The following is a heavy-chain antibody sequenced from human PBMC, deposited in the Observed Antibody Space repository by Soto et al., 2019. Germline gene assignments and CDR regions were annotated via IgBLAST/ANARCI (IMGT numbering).Heavy chain of an antibody. CDR3: ARALGVRGVIIKIRFYGMDV. CDR1: GGSFSGYY. V-gene: IGHV4-34*01. CDR2: INHSGST. D-gene: IGHD3-10*01. J-gene: IGHJ6*02. Sequence: LSLTCAVYGGSFSGYYWSWIRQPPGKGLEWIGEINHSGSTNYNPSLKSRVTISVDTSKNQFSLKLSSVTAADTAVYYCARALGVRGVIIKIRFYGMDVWGQGTTVTVS.